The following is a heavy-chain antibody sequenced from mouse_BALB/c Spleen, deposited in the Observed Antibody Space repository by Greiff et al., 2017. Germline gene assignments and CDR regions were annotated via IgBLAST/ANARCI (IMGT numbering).Heavy chain of an antibody. J-gene: IGHJ1*01. D-gene: IGHD2-1*01. CDR1: GFSLTSYG. CDR2: IWAGGST. Sequence: QVQLKESGPGLVAPSQSLSITCTVSGFSLTSYGVHWVRQPPGKGLEWLGVIWAGGSTNYNSALMSRLSISKDNSKSQVFLKMNSLQTDDTAMYYCARAPFGNYAYWYFDVWGARTTVTVSS. CDR3: ARAPFGNYAYWYFDV. V-gene: IGHV2-9*02.